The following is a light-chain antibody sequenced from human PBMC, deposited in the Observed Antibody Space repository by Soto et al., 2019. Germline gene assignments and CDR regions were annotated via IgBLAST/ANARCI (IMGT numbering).Light chain of an antibody. V-gene: IGKV3-15*01. Sequence: EIVMTQSPATLSVSPGXRATLSCRASQSVSSNLAWYQQKPGQAPRLLIYGASTRATGFPARFSGSGSGTEFTLTISSLQSEDFAVYYCQHYNNWPPWTFGQGTKVDIK. CDR3: QHYNNWPPWT. J-gene: IGKJ1*01. CDR2: GAS. CDR1: QSVSSN.